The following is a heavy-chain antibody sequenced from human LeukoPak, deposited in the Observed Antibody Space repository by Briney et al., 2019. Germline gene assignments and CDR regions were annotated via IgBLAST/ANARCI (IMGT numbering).Heavy chain of an antibody. CDR3: AKGYDYGDYVGDFDY. D-gene: IGHD4-17*01. Sequence: ASAKVSCKASGYTFSSYPISWVPQAPGQGLECMGWITTYNGNTKYAQKLQGRVTMTTDTSTSTVYMDLRGLRSDDTAVYYCAKGYDYGDYVGDFDYWGQGTLVTVSS. CDR1: GYTFSSYP. CDR2: ITTYNGNT. J-gene: IGHJ4*02. V-gene: IGHV1-18*01.